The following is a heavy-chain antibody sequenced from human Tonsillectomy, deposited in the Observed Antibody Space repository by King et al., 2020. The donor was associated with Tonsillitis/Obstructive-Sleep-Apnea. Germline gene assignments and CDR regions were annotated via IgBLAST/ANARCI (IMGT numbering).Heavy chain of an antibody. CDR3: ARKWIQLWLAAY. Sequence: VQLVESGGGVVQPGRSLRLSCAASGFTFSSYGMHWVRQAPGKGLEWVAVISYDGRNKYYADSVKGRFTISRDNSKNTLYLQMNSLRAEDTAVYYCARKWIQLWLAAYWGQGTLVTVSS. D-gene: IGHD5-18*01. J-gene: IGHJ4*02. CDR2: ISYDGRNK. V-gene: IGHV3-30*03. CDR1: GFTFSSYG.